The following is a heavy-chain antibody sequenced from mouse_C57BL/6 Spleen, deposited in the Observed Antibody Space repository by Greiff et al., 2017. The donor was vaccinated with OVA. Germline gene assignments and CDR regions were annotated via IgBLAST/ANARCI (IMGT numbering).Heavy chain of an antibody. D-gene: IGHD1-1*01. V-gene: IGHV5-6*02. CDR3: ASLITTVVAPFDY. Sequence: DVMLVESGGDLVKPGGSLKLSCAASGFTFSSYGMSWVRQTPDKRLEWVATISSGGSYTYYPDSVKGRFTISRDNAKNTLYLQMSSLKSEDTAMYYCASLITTVVAPFDYWGQGTTLTVSS. J-gene: IGHJ2*01. CDR1: GFTFSSYG. CDR2: ISSGGSYT.